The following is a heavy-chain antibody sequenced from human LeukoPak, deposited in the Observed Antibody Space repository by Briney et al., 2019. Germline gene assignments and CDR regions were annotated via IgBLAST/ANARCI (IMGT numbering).Heavy chain of an antibody. CDR1: GYTFNNYE. CDR2: MNPDSGAT. Sequence: ASVKVSCKASGYTFNNYEINWVRQAAGQRLEWMGWMNPDSGATGYAQKFQGRVTMTRDTSTSTVYMELSSLRSEDTAVYYCAREWLGLLGNWFDPWGQGTLVTVSS. D-gene: IGHD3-22*01. V-gene: IGHV1-8*01. CDR3: AREWLGLLGNWFDP. J-gene: IGHJ5*02.